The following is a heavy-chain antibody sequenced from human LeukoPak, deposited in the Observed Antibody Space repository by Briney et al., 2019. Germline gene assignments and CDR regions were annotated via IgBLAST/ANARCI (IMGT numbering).Heavy chain of an antibody. V-gene: IGHV4-34*01. CDR1: GGSFSGYY. CDR2: INHSGST. D-gene: IGHD4-11*01. CDR3: ARGRGLTTPRWFDP. J-gene: IGHJ5*02. Sequence: SETLSLTCAVYGGSFSGYYWSWIRQPPGKGLEWIGEINHSGSTNYNPSLKSRVTISVDTSKNQFSLKLSSVTAADTAVYYCARGRGLTTPRWFDPWGQGTLVTVSS.